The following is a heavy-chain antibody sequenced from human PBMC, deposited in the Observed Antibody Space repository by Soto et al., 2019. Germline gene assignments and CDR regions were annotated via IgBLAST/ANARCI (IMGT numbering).Heavy chain of an antibody. CDR2: IWYDGSNK. Sequence: QVQLVESGGGVVQPGRSLRLSCAASGFTFSSYGMHWVRQAPGKGLEWVAVIWYDGSNKYYADSVKGRFTISRDNSKNTLYLQMNSLRAKDTAVYYCAREGVGFDYWGQGTLVTVSS. CDR1: GFTFSSYG. V-gene: IGHV3-33*01. D-gene: IGHD1-26*01. J-gene: IGHJ4*02. CDR3: AREGVGFDY.